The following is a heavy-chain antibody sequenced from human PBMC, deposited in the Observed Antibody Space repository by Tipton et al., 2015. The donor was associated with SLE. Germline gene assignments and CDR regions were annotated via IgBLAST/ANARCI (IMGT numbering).Heavy chain of an antibody. V-gene: IGHV4-4*07. D-gene: IGHD6-13*01. J-gene: IGHJ3*02. CDR3: ARRRWVDAFDI. CDR2: IYSSGRT. CDR1: GGAISTFY. Sequence: TLSLTCTVSGGAISTFYWSWIRQSAGKGLEWIGRIYSSGRTNYNPSLKSRVTMSVDTSRKHFSLKLTSVTAADTAVYYCARRRWVDAFDIWGQGTMVIVSS.